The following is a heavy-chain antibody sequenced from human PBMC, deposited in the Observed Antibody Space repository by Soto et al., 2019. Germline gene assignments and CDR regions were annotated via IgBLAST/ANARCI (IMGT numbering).Heavy chain of an antibody. V-gene: IGHV1-8*01. D-gene: IGHD2-15*01. CDR3: ARVASGGTYYFDY. Sequence: ASVKVSCKASGYTFTNYDINWVRQATGQGLEWMGWMNPHSGNTGFAQKFQGRLTMTRDTSKSTAYMEVSSLRSEDTAIFYCARVASGGTYYFDYWGQGTLVTVSS. CDR1: GYTFTNYD. J-gene: IGHJ4*02. CDR2: MNPHSGNT.